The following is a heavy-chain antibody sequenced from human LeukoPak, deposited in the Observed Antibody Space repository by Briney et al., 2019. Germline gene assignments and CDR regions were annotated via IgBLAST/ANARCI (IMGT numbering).Heavy chain of an antibody. V-gene: IGHV4-59*01. CDR1: GGSISDYY. Sequence: SETLSLTCTVSGGSISDYYWSWIRQPPGRGLEWIGYFSYIGSVLHNPSLGSRVTISVDTSKKQFSLKLSSVSAADTAVYYCARGTGSHSYMDVWGKGTTVTVSS. D-gene: IGHD1-26*01. CDR3: ARGTGSHSYMDV. CDR2: FSYIGSV. J-gene: IGHJ6*03.